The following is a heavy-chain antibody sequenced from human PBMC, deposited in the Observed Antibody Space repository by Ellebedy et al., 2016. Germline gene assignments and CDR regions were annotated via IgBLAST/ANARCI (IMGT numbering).Heavy chain of an antibody. J-gene: IGHJ6*02. CDR2: IYSGGST. V-gene: IGHV3-53*01. D-gene: IGHD5-18*01. Sequence: GESLKISCAASGFTVSSNYMSWVRQAPGKGLEWVSVIYSGGSTYYADSVKGRFTISRDNSKNTLYLQMNSLRAEDTAVYYCARVDTAMVTVYYYGMDVWGQGTTVTVSS. CDR1: GFTVSSNY. CDR3: ARVDTAMVTVYYYGMDV.